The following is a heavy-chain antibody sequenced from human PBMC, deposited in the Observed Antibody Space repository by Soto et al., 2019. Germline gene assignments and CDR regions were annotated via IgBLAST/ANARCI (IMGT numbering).Heavy chain of an antibody. D-gene: IGHD6-19*01. CDR1: GGSISSYY. V-gene: IGHV4-59*01. J-gene: IGHJ5*02. Sequence: LSLTCTVSGGSISSYYWSWIRQPPGKGLEWIGYIYYSGSTNYNPSLKSRVTISVDTSKNQFSLKLSSVTAADTAVYYCARESGSGWFDPWGQGTLVTVSS. CDR3: ARESGSGWFDP. CDR2: IYYSGST.